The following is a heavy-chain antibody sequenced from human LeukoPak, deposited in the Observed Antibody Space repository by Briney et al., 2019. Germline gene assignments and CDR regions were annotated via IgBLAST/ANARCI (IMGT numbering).Heavy chain of an antibody. CDR2: INHSGNT. D-gene: IGHD3-22*01. CDR3: ASSSGYYPNKFDY. Sequence: SETLSLTCAVYGGSFSGYYWTWIRQPPGKGLEWIGEINHSGNTNYNPSLKSRVTISVDRSKNQFSLKLSSVTAADTAVYYCASSSGYYPNKFDYWGQGTLVIVSS. J-gene: IGHJ4*02. CDR1: GGSFSGYY. V-gene: IGHV4-34*01.